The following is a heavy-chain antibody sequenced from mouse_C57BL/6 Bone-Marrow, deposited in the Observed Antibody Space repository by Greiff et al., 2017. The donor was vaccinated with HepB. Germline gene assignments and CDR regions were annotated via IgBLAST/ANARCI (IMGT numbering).Heavy chain of an antibody. CDR2: INPNNGGT. J-gene: IGHJ3*01. V-gene: IGHV1-18*01. CDR1: GYTFTDYN. Sequence: EVQLQQSGPELVKPGASVKIPCKASGYTFTDYNMDWVKQSHGKSLEWIGDINPNNGGTIYNQKFKGKATLTVDKSSSTAYMELRSLTSEDTAVYYCARKGSTMITGAWFAYWGQGTLVTVSA. D-gene: IGHD2-4*01. CDR3: ARKGSTMITGAWFAY.